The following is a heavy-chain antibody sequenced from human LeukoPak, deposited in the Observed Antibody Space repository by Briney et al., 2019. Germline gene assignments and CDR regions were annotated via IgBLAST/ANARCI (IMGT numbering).Heavy chain of an antibody. V-gene: IGHV3-23*01. Sequence: GSLRLSCAASGFTFSSYAMSWVRQAPGKGLEWVSAISGSGGSTYYADSVKGRFTISRDNSKNTLYLQMNSLRAEDTAVYYCARDRAVAGLFDNWGQGTLVTVSS. J-gene: IGHJ4*02. CDR2: ISGSGGST. CDR1: GFTFSSYA. D-gene: IGHD6-19*01. CDR3: ARDRAVAGLFDN.